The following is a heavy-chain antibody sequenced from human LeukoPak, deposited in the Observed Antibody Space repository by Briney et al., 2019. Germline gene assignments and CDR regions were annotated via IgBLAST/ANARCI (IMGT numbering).Heavy chain of an antibody. V-gene: IGHV5-51*01. Sequence: GESLKISCKGHGYTFTGYWIGWVRQMPGKGLEWMGIIYPGDSETRYSPSFQGQVTFSADKSISSAYLQWSSLKASDTAMYYCARRREGATVASYYFDYWGQGTLVTVAS. CDR2: IYPGDSET. CDR3: ARRREGATVASYYFDY. J-gene: IGHJ4*02. D-gene: IGHD4-17*01. CDR1: GYTFTGYW.